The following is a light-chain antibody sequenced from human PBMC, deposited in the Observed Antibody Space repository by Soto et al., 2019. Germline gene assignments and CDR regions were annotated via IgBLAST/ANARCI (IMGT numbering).Light chain of an antibody. CDR3: QQYNNWPPDRT. CDR1: QSVSSN. V-gene: IGKV3-15*01. J-gene: IGKJ1*01. CDR2: GAS. Sequence: EIVMTQSPATLSVSPGERATLSCRASQSVSSNLAWYQQKPGQAHRLLIYGASTRATGIAARFSGSGSGTEFTLTISSLQYEDFAIYFCQQYNNWPPDRTFGQGTKVEIK.